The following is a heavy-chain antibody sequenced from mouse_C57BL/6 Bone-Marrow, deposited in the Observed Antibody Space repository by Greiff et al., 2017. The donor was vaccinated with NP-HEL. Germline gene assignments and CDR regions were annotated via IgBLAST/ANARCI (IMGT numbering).Heavy chain of an antibody. J-gene: IGHJ3*01. CDR2: INPNNGGT. Sequence: VQLQQSGPELVKPGASVKIPCKASGYTFTDYNMDWVKQSHGKSLEWIGDINPNNGGTIYNQKFKGKATLTVDKSSSSAYMELRSLTSEDTAVYYCERWGHSNYPAWFAYWGQGTLVTVSA. D-gene: IGHD2-5*01. V-gene: IGHV1-18*01. CDR3: ERWGHSNYPAWFAY. CDR1: GYTFTDYN.